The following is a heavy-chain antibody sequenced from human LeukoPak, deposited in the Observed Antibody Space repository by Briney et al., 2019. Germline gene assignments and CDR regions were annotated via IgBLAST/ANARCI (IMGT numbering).Heavy chain of an antibody. CDR3: AKRVQGNTGPFDS. Sequence: GGSLRLSCAASGFTFSGYALSWVRQAPGKGLEWVSGISGGGVNTNYADSVKARFTVPGDNSKNTMFLQMDSLRAEDTAVYYCAKRVQGNTGPFDSWGQGTLASVSS. V-gene: IGHV3-23*01. J-gene: IGHJ4*02. D-gene: IGHD4-23*01. CDR2: ISGGGVNT. CDR1: GFTFSGYA.